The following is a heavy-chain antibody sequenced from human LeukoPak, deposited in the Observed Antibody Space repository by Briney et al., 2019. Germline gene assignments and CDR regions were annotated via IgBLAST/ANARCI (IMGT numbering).Heavy chain of an antibody. CDR2: INHSGST. CDR1: GGSFSGYY. V-gene: IGHV4-34*01. D-gene: IGHD5-12*01. J-gene: IGHJ5*02. Sequence: PSETLSLTCAVYGGSFSGYYWSWIRQPPGKGLEWIGEINHSGSTNYNPSLKSRVTISVDTSKNQFSLKLSSVTAADTAVYYCARVGGYIRAGTSWGQGTLITVSS. CDR3: ARVGGYIRAGTS.